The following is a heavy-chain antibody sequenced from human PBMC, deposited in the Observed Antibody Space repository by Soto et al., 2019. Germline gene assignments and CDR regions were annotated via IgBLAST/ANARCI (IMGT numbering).Heavy chain of an antibody. CDR2: IKSKVDGETT. J-gene: IGHJ4*02. CDR3: AADVPSQGRGEFDY. V-gene: IGHV3-15*07. Sequence: EVQLVESGGGLVKSGGSVRVSCAASGFTFSSAWMTWVRQAPGKGLEWVGRIKSKVDGETTDYAAPVKGRLTISRDDSESTLYLQMNSLKSEDTAVYYCAADVPSQGRGEFDYWGQGILVTVSS. CDR1: GFTFSSAW.